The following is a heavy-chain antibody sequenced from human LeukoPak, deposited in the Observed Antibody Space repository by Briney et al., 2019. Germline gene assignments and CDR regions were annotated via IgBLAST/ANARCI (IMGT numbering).Heavy chain of an antibody. CDR3: ARDNVGALDY. J-gene: IGHJ4*01. V-gene: IGHV3-7*01. CDR2: MKQDGSAK. Sequence: PVGSLRLSCVASGFTFSSYWMAWVRQAPGKGLEWVANMKQDGSAKHYADSVKGRFSISRDNSKKSVYLQMDSLRAEDTALYYCARDNVGALDYWGHGTLVTVSS. CDR1: GFTFSSYW. D-gene: IGHD1-26*01.